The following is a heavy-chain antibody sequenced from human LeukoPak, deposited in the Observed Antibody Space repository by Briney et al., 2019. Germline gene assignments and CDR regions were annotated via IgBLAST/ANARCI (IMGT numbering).Heavy chain of an antibody. CDR3: ARDRYCSGGSCYMGGINY. V-gene: IGHV1-18*01. Sequence: ASVKVSCKASGYTFTSYGISWVRQAPGQGLEWMEWISAYNGNTNYAQKLQGRVTMTTDTSTSTAYMELRSLRSDDTAVYYCARDRYCSGGSCYMGGINYWGQGTLVTVSS. D-gene: IGHD2-15*01. CDR1: GYTFTSYG. J-gene: IGHJ4*02. CDR2: ISAYNGNT.